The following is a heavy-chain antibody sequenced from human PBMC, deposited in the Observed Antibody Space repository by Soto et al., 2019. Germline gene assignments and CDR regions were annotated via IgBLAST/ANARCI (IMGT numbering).Heavy chain of an antibody. Sequence: GASVKVSCTASGGTFSSYAISWVRQAPGQGLEWMGGIIPIFGTANYAQKFQGRVTITADESTSTAYMELSSLRSEDTAVYYCARGIKRSSWYVSGMDVWGQGTTVTVSS. CDR1: GGTFSSYA. CDR3: ARGIKRSSWYVSGMDV. D-gene: IGHD6-13*01. CDR2: IIPIFGTA. J-gene: IGHJ6*02. V-gene: IGHV1-69*13.